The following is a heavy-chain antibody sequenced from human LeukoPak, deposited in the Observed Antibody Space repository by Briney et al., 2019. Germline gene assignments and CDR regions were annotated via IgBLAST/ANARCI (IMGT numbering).Heavy chain of an antibody. CDR2: INTNGANT. Sequence: GGSLRLSCSASGFTFKSYAMHWVRQAPGKGREYGSSINTNGANTYYADSVKGRFTISRDNSRNTVYVQMNSLPPEDTAVYYCVKGLDYSSSQMDSWGQGTLVTVSS. CDR3: VKGLDYSSSQMDS. D-gene: IGHD6-6*01. CDR1: GFTFKSYA. V-gene: IGHV3-64*05. J-gene: IGHJ4*02.